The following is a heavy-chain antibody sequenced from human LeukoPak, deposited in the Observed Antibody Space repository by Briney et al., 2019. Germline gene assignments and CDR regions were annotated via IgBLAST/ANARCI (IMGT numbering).Heavy chain of an antibody. CDR3: ARDPNPTMIVAYNWFDP. CDR1: GFTFNDYY. D-gene: IGHD3-22*01. CDR2: ISSSGSTI. Sequence: GGSLRLSCVASGFTFNDYYMTWIRQAPGKGLEWVSYISSSGSTIYYADSVKGRFTISRDNAKNSLYLQMNSLRAEDTAVYYCARDPNPTMIVAYNWFDPWGQGTLATVSS. J-gene: IGHJ5*02. V-gene: IGHV3-11*04.